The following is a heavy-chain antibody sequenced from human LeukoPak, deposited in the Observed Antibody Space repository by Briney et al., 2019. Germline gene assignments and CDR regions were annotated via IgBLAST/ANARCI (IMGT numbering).Heavy chain of an antibody. CDR1: GGSISSSS. J-gene: IGHJ3*02. CDR3: ARDESYYYDSSGSDAFDI. CDR2: ISSSSSYI. D-gene: IGHD3-22*01. Sequence: ETLSLTCTVSGGSISSSSYYWGWIRQPPGKGLEWVSSISSSSSYIYYADSVKGRFTISRDNAKNSLYLQMNSLRAEDTAVYYCARDESYYYDSSGSDAFDIWGQGTMVTVSS. V-gene: IGHV3-21*01.